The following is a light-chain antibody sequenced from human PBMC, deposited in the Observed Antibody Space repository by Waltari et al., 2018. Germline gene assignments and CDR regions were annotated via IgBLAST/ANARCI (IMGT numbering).Light chain of an antibody. Sequence: QSALTQPASVSGSPGQSITISCTGTSSDVGGYNYVSWYQQHPGKAPKLMIYDVNKRPSGVSDRCSGSKSGNTASLTISGLQAEDEADYYCSSFTATTTYVFGTGTEVTVL. V-gene: IGLV2-14*01. CDR1: SSDVGGYNY. CDR3: SSFTATTTYV. J-gene: IGLJ1*01. CDR2: DVN.